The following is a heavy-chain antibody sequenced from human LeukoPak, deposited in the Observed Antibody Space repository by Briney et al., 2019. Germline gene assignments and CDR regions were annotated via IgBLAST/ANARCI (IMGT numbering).Heavy chain of an antibody. CDR3: ARHFLHIVVVCDAFDI. CDR1: GYSLSSGYY. J-gene: IGHJ3*02. V-gene: IGHV4-38-2*01. Sequence: SETLSLTRAVSGYSLSSGYYWGWIRQPPGKGLEWIERLYHSGRTYYNPSRKSRVTISVDTTKNQISLNLSTVAAADTAVYYCARHFLHIVVVCDAFDIWGQGTMVTVSS. CDR2: LYHSGRT. D-gene: IGHD2-15*01.